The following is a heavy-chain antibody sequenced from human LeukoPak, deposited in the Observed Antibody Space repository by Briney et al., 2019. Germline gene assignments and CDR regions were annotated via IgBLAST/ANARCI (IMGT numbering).Heavy chain of an antibody. CDR1: GFTFSSYG. V-gene: IGHV3-30*18. CDR2: ISYDGSKK. CDR3: AKFQGDYYDSSGHTRYFDL. Sequence: GGSLRPSCAASGFTFSSYGIHWVRQAPGKGLEWVAVISYDGSKKYYADSVKGRFTISRDNSKNTLYLQMNSLTAEDTAVYYCAKFQGDYYDSSGHTRYFDLWGRGTLVTVSS. J-gene: IGHJ2*01. D-gene: IGHD3-22*01.